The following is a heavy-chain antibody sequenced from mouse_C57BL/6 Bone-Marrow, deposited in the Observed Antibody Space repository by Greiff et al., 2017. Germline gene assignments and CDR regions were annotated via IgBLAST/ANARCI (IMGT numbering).Heavy chain of an antibody. V-gene: IGHV10-3*01. Sequence: EVMLVESGGGLVQPKGSLKLSCAASGFTFNTYAMHWVRQAPGKGLEWVARIRSKSSNYATYYAVSVKDRFTTSRNDSQSMLYRQMNILKTEDTAMYYCVKVPSTGTGWYFDVWGTGTTVTVSS. CDR2: IRSKSSNYAT. CDR1: GFTFNTYA. J-gene: IGHJ1*03. CDR3: VKVPSTGTGWYFDV. D-gene: IGHD4-1*02.